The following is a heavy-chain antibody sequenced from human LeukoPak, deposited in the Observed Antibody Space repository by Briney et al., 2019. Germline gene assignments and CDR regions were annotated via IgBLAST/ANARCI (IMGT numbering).Heavy chain of an antibody. D-gene: IGHD3-3*01. CDR2: IYYSGGT. J-gene: IGHJ6*03. CDR3: ARDSYDFWSGYYYYYMDV. V-gene: IGHV4-39*07. CDR1: GGSISSSSYY. Sequence: SETLSLTCTVSGGSISSSSYYWGWIRQPPGKGLEWIGSIYYSGGTYYNPSLKSRVTISVDTSKNQFSLKLSSVTAADTAVYYCARDSYDFWSGYYYYYMDVWGKGTTVTVSS.